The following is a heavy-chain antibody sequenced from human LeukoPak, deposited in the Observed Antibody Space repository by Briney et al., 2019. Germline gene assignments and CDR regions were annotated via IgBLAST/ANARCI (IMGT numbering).Heavy chain of an antibody. Sequence: GGSLRLSCAASGFTFSSYTMDWVRQAPGKGLEWVSPISISSSYRYYADSVKGRFTISRDNTQNTLYLQMNSLRAEDTAVYYCAREVAYCAGDCSPAWGQGILVTVSS. V-gene: IGHV3-21*06. CDR2: ISISSSYR. CDR3: AREVAYCAGDCSPA. CDR1: GFTFSSYT. D-gene: IGHD2-21*02. J-gene: IGHJ5*02.